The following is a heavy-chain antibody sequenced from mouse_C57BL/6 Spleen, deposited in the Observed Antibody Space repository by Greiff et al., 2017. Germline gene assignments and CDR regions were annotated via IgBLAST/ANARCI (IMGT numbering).Heavy chain of an antibody. CDR3: ARSVIYYYGDWYFDV. D-gene: IGHD1-1*01. CDR1: GYTFTSYW. J-gene: IGHJ1*03. CDR2: INPSNGGT. V-gene: IGHV1-53*01. Sequence: QVQLQQPGTELVKPGASVKLSCKASGYTFTSYWLHWVKQRPGQGLEWIGNINPSNGGTNYNEKFKSKATLTVAKSSSTAYMQLSSLTSEDSAVYYCARSVIYYYGDWYFDVWGTGTTVTVSS.